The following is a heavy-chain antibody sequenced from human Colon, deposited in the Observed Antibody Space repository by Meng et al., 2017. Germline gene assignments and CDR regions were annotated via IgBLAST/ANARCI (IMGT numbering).Heavy chain of an antibody. CDR3: TKDLVGATS. CDR2: ISGSGAST. CDR1: GFTFGSYT. Sequence: GESLKISCAASGFTFGSYTLTWVRQAPGKGLEWVSTISGSGASTYSADSVKGRFTISRDNSKNTLYLQMNSLGVEDTALYYCTKDLVGATSWGQGTLVTVSS. D-gene: IGHD1-26*01. J-gene: IGHJ4*02. V-gene: IGHV3-23*01.